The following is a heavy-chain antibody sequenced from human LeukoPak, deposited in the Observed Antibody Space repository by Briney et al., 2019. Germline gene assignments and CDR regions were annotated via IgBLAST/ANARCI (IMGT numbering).Heavy chain of an antibody. J-gene: IGHJ4*02. CDR3: ARGGSGEGY. CDR1: VGSINSGNW. CDR2: INYSGNT. V-gene: IGHV4-31*11. Sequence: SETLSLTCAVSVGSINSGNWWSWIRQHPGKGLEWIGYINYSGNTYYNPSLKSRVTISGDTSKNQFSLKLSSVTAADTAVYYCARGGSGEGYWGQGTLVTVSS. D-gene: IGHD3-10*01.